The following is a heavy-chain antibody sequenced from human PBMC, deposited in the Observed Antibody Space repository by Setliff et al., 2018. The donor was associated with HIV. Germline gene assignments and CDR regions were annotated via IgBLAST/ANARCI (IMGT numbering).Heavy chain of an antibody. Sequence: SETLSLTCTVTGCSISSGYYWAWIRQPPGKGLEWIGYIYHAGNTYYNPSLKSRVTISVDTSKNQISLRLNSLTAADTAVYYCARGTTLNVVPDAFDIWGQGTMVTVSS. CDR2: IYHAGNT. CDR3: ARGTTLNVVPDAFDI. J-gene: IGHJ3*02. V-gene: IGHV4-38-2*02. D-gene: IGHD4-17*01. CDR1: GCSISSGYY.